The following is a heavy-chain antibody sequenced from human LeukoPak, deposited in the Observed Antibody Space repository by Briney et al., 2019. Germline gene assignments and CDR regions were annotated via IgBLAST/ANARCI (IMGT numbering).Heavy chain of an antibody. V-gene: IGHV3-33*01. CDR2: IWYDGTNK. D-gene: IGHD5-18*01. CDR1: GFSFSSYG. Sequence: GGSLRLSCAASGFSFSSYGMHWVRQAPGKGLEWVAVIWYDGTNKYYADSVKGRFTISRDNSKNTLYLQMNSLRAEDTAVYYCARDQRGFSYPKYYFDYWGQGTLVTVSS. J-gene: IGHJ4*02. CDR3: ARDQRGFSYPKYYFDY.